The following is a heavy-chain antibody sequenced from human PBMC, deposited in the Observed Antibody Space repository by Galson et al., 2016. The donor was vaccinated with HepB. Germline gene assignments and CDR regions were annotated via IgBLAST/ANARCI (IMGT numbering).Heavy chain of an antibody. CDR1: GFTFSYYY. CDR3: ARMFPLYSSGLYVRGDGWFDS. J-gene: IGHJ5*01. Sequence: SLRLSCAASGFTFSYYYMSWIRQAPGKGLEWVSYISGDGRTINYADSVKGRFTISRDNAENSLYLHMNSLTGEDTAVYYCARMFPLYSSGLYVRGDGWFDSWGQGTLVTVSS. V-gene: IGHV3-11*01. D-gene: IGHD6-19*01. CDR2: ISGDGRTI.